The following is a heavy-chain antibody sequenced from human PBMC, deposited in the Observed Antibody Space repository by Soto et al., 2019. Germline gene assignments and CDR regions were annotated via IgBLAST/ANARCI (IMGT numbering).Heavy chain of an antibody. V-gene: IGHV4-59*01. CDR3: ARDLWGYCGVGCYPLDV. J-gene: IGHJ6*02. CDR1: GGSISSYY. D-gene: IGHD2-21*02. CDR2: IYYSGST. Sequence: SETLSLTCTVSGGSISSYYWSWIRQPPGKGLEWIGYIYYSGSTNYNPSLKSRVTISVDTSKNQFSLKLSSVTAADTAVYYCARDLWGYCGVGCYPLDVWGQGTTVTVSS.